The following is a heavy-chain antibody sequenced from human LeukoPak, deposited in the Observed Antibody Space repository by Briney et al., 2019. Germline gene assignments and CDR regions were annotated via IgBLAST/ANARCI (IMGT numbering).Heavy chain of an antibody. J-gene: IGHJ4*02. Sequence: SGGSLRLSCAASGFTFSTYTMNWVRQAPGKGLEWVSSVSSTSRYLYYADSLKGRFTISRDNAKNSLFLQMNSLRAEDTAVYYCATSPSWYYDSSVRRGIDRHYFDYWGQGTLVTVSS. CDR3: ATSPSWYYDSSVRRGIDRHYFDY. D-gene: IGHD3-22*01. CDR2: VSSTSRYL. V-gene: IGHV3-21*01. CDR1: GFTFSTYT.